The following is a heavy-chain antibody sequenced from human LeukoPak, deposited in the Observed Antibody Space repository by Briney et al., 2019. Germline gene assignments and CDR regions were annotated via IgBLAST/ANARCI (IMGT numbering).Heavy chain of an antibody. CDR2: IYPGDSDT. Sequence: GASLKISSKGSGSRFTSYWIGWVRPMPGKGLEWMGIIYPGDSDTRYSPSFQGQVTISADKSISTAYLQWSSLKASDTAMYYCARLGYYYDSSGLDYWGQGTLVTVSS. CDR3: ARLGYYYDSSGLDY. J-gene: IGHJ4*02. CDR1: GSRFTSYW. D-gene: IGHD3-22*01. V-gene: IGHV5-51*01.